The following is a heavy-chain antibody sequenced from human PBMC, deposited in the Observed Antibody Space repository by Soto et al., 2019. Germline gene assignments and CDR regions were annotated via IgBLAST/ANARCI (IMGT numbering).Heavy chain of an antibody. J-gene: IGHJ3*02. Sequence: QVQLAQSRAEVKNPGASVKVSCKASGYTFTDYYIHWLRQAPAQGLEWMGWINPNSGDTKYAQKFQGWATMTRDTSISTTYMELSRLTSDDTALYYCARGPSHGAFDIWGQGTIIIVSS. CDR2: INPNSGDT. CDR1: GYTFTDYY. V-gene: IGHV1-2*04. CDR3: ARGPSHGAFDI.